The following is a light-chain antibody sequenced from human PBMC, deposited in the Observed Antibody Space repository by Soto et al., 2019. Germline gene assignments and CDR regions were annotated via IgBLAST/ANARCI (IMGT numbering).Light chain of an antibody. CDR2: DAS. CDR1: QTVSNNY. CDR3: QHCGTPPGYT. Sequence: EIVLTQSPGTLSLSPGERATLSCRASQTVSNNYLAWYQQKAGQAPRLLIYDASSRATGIPDRFSGRGSGTDFTLTISRLEPEDFAVDYCQHCGTPPGYTFGQGTKLEIK. V-gene: IGKV3-20*01. J-gene: IGKJ2*01.